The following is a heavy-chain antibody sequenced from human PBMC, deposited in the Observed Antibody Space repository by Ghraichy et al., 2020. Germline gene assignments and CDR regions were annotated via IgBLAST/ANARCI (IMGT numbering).Heavy chain of an antibody. V-gene: IGHV5-51*01. CDR2: IYPGDSDT. J-gene: IGHJ4*02. CDR3: ARLIGYCSGGSCYPIDY. Sequence: GESLNISCKGSGYSFTSYWIGWVRQMPGKGLEWVGIIYPGDSDTRYSPSFQGQVTISADKSISTAYLQWSSLKASDTAMYYCARLIGYCSGGSCYPIDYWGQGTLVTVSS. D-gene: IGHD2-15*01. CDR1: GYSFTSYW.